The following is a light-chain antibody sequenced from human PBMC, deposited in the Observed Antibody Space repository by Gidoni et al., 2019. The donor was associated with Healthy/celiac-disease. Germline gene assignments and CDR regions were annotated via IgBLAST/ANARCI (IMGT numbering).Light chain of an antibody. V-gene: IGKV1-16*02. CDR2: AAS. Sequence: DIQMTQSPSSLSASVGNRVTITCRASQGIRNYLAWFQQKPGKALKSLIYAASSLQSGVPSKFIGSGSGTDFTLTISSLQPEDFATYYCQQYNSYPPLTFGGXAKVEIK. J-gene: IGKJ4*01. CDR3: QQYNSYPPLT. CDR1: QGIRNY.